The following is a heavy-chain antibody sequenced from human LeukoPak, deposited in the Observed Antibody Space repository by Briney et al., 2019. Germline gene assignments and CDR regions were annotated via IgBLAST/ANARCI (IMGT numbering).Heavy chain of an antibody. Sequence: ASVKVSCTASGYTFTSYGISWVRHAPGQGLEWMGWISAYNGDTNYAQKLQGRVTMTTDTSTSTAYMELRSLRSDDTAVYYCARAFGVLGGLNWFDPWGQGTLVTVSS. V-gene: IGHV1-18*01. J-gene: IGHJ5*02. CDR2: ISAYNGDT. CDR3: ARAFGVLGGLNWFDP. CDR1: GYTFTSYG. D-gene: IGHD3-10*01.